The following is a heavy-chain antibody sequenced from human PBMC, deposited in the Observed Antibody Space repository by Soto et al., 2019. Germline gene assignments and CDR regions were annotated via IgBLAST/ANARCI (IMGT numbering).Heavy chain of an antibody. CDR2: IFHSGDT. CDR1: GDSISNSRW. Sequence: QVQLQESGPGLVKPSGTLSLTCAVSGDSISNSRWWTWVRQPPGKGREWIGDIFHSGDTNYNPSLKSRVFIPVDKSQNPFSLKVTSVTATDTAVYYCAYSTGWYRHDVWGQGTLVTVSS. D-gene: IGHD6-19*01. V-gene: IGHV4-4*02. J-gene: IGHJ3*01. CDR3: AYSTGWYRHDV.